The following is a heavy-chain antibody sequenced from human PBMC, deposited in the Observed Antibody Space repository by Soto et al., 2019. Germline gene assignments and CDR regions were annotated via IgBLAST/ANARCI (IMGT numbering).Heavy chain of an antibody. V-gene: IGHV4-30-2*01. CDR3: ARGEVVALGY. CDR1: GGSISSGGYS. Sequence: QLQLQESGSGLVKPSQTLSLTCAVSGGSISSGGYSWSWILQPPGKGLEWIGYIYHSGSTYYNPSLKALVTILVDRSKNQFTLKLSSVTAADTAVYYCARGEVVALGYWGQGTLVTVSS. J-gene: IGHJ4*02. CDR2: IYHSGST. D-gene: IGHD2-15*01.